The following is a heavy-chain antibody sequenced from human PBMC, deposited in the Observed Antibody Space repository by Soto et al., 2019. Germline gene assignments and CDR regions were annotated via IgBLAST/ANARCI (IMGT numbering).Heavy chain of an antibody. V-gene: IGHV3-13*01. CDR3: ARGEVQGVIYYGMDV. CDR2: IGTAGDT. Sequence: PGGSLRLSCAASGFTFSSYDMHWVRQATGKGLEWVSAIGTAGDTYYPGSVKGRFTISRENAKNSLYLQMNSLRAGDTAVYYCARGEVQGVIYYGMDVWGQGTTVTVSS. D-gene: IGHD3-10*01. CDR1: GFTFSSYD. J-gene: IGHJ6*02.